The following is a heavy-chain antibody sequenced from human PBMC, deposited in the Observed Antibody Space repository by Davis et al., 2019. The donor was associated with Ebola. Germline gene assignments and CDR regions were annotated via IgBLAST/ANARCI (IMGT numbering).Heavy chain of an antibody. V-gene: IGHV1-3*01. CDR3: ARVCCYYYGMDV. Sequence: AASVKVSCKASGYTFTSYAMHWVRQAPGQRLEWMGWINAGNGNTKYSQKFQGRVTITRDTSASTAYMELSSLRSEDTAVYYCARVCCYYYGMDVWGQGTTVTVSS. D-gene: IGHD4/OR15-4a*01. CDR2: INAGNGNT. J-gene: IGHJ6*02. CDR1: GYTFTSYA.